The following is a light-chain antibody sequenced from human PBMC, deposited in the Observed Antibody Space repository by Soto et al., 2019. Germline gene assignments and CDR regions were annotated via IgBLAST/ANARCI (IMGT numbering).Light chain of an antibody. CDR2: EGT. Sequence: QSALTQPSSVSGSPGPSITISCTGTSRDVGNYNLCSWYQPHPGKAPKLMIYEGTKRPSGVSNRFSGSKSGNTASLTISGLQAEDEADYYCCSYAGSSFYVFGTGTRVTVL. V-gene: IGLV2-23*01. CDR1: SRDVGNYNL. CDR3: CSYAGSSFYV. J-gene: IGLJ1*01.